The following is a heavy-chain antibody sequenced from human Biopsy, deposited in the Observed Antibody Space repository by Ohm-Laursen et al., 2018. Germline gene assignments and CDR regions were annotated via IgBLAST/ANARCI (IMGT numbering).Heavy chain of an antibody. J-gene: IGHJ4*02. Sequence: ASVKVSCKASGGTFTNYAISWVRQAPGQGLEWMGSIYPNSGDTDFAQKFQGRVSMTRDTSTSTAYMEVWRLRSDDTAVYYCAADINVWNVNYWGQGTQVIVSS. CDR3: AADINVWNVNY. D-gene: IGHD1-1*01. CDR1: GGTFTNYA. CDR2: IYPNSGDT. V-gene: IGHV1-2*02.